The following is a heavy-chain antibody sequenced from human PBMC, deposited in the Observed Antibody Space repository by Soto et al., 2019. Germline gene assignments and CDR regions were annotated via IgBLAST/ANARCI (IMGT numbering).Heavy chain of an antibody. J-gene: IGHJ4*02. CDR3: ARVTPITIFGVVITPPDY. V-gene: IGHV1-18*01. D-gene: IGHD3-3*01. CDR2: IRAYNGNT. CDR1: GYTFTSYG. Sequence: QVQLVQSGAEVKKPGASVKVSCKASGYTFTSYGISWVRQAPGQGLEWMGWIRAYNGNTNYAQKLQGRVTMTTDTSTSTVYIGLRSMKSDDTAVYYCARVTPITIFGVVITPPDYWGQGTLVTVSS.